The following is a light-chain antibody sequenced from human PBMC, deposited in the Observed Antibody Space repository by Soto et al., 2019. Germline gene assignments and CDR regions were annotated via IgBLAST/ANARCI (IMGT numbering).Light chain of an antibody. CDR3: CSYATINTFV. CDR2: EDN. J-gene: IGLJ1*01. V-gene: IGLV2-23*02. CDR1: SSDVGTYNL. Sequence: QSVLTQPASVSGSPGQSITISCTGTSSDVGTYNLVSWYQQHPGKAPKLLISEDNKRPSGISNRFSGSKSGNTASLSISGLQAEDEADYYCCSYATINTFVFGTGTKAHRP.